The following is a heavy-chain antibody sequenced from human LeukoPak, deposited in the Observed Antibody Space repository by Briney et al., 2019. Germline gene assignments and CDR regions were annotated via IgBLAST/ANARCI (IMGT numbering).Heavy chain of an antibody. V-gene: IGHV4-39*07. D-gene: IGHD5-24*01. J-gene: IGHJ4*02. CDR1: GVSISSSYSY. CDR3: ARVEMATIGGVDY. CDR2: IYYTGNT. Sequence: SETLSLTCTVSGVSISSSYSYWGWIRQPPGMGLEWIGSIYYTGNTYYNPSLKSRVTISVDTSKNQFSLKLSSVTAADTAVYYCARVEMATIGGVDYWGQGTLVTVSS.